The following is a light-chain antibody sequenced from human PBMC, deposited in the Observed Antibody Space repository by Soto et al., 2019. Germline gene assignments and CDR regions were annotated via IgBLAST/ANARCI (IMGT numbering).Light chain of an antibody. CDR2: DAS. Sequence: EIVVRQSPVTLSLSPGERATVCCRAIQSLSSSYFAWYQHKPGQGPRLLIYDASNRATGIPARFSGSGSGTEFSLTIHSLQPEDFATYYCQQSFTTPWTFGQGTKVDIK. CDR3: QQSFTTPWT. J-gene: IGKJ1*01. V-gene: IGKV3D-20*02. CDR1: QSLSSSY.